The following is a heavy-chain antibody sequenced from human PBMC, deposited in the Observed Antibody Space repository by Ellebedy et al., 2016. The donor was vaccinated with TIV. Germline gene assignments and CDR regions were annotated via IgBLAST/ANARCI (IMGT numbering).Heavy chain of an antibody. D-gene: IGHD3-9*01. CDR1: GYIFTSYD. V-gene: IGHV1-69*13. CDR2: IIPLFGTA. Sequence: SVKVSXXASGYIFTSYDINWVRQAPGQGLEWMGGIIPLFGTADYARKFQDRVTITADENTDTAYMELSSLRFDDTAVYYCASLRYSDWLLPYYYYGMDVWGPGTTVTVSS. CDR3: ASLRYSDWLLPYYYYGMDV. J-gene: IGHJ6*02.